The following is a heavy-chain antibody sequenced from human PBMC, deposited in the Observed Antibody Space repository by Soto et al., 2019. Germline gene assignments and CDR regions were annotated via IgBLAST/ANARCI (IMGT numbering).Heavy chain of an antibody. J-gene: IGHJ4*02. Sequence: EVQLLESGGGLVQPGGSLRLSCAASGFTFGSYAMSWVRQAPGKGLEWVSAISGSGGSTYYADSVKGRFTISRDNSKNTLYLQMNSLRAEDTAVYYCANEQKDSSSWSVLNYWGQGTLVTVSS. D-gene: IGHD6-13*01. CDR2: ISGSGGST. V-gene: IGHV3-23*01. CDR3: ANEQKDSSSWSVLNY. CDR1: GFTFGSYA.